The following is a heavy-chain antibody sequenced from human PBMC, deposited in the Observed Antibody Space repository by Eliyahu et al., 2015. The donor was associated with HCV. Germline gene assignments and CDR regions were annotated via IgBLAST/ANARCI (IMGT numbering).Heavy chain of an antibody. Sequence: QVQLQESGPGLVKPSQTLSLTCTVSGGSISSGSYYWSWIRQPAGKGLEWIGRIYTSGSTNYNPSLKSRVTISVDTSKNQFSLKLSSVTAADTAVYYCARDSGYGSSWLDWFDPWGQGTLVTVSS. D-gene: IGHD6-13*01. CDR1: GGSISSGSYY. V-gene: IGHV4-61*02. CDR2: IYTSGST. J-gene: IGHJ5*02. CDR3: ARDSGYGSSWLDWFDP.